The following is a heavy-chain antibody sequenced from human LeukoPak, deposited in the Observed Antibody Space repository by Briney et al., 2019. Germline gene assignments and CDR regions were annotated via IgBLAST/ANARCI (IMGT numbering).Heavy chain of an antibody. CDR3: ARLPLSSMVRGVITGDY. Sequence: SETLSLTCTVSGDSISSGDYYWSWIRQPAGKGLEWIGRISSSGSTNYNPSLKSRVTISVDTSKNQFSLKLSSVTAADTAVYYCARLPLSSMVRGVITGDYWGQGTLVTVSS. J-gene: IGHJ4*02. V-gene: IGHV4-61*02. D-gene: IGHD3-10*01. CDR2: ISSSGST. CDR1: GDSISSGDYY.